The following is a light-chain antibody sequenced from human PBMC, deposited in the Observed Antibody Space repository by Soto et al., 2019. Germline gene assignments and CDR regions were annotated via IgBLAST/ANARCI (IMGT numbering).Light chain of an antibody. V-gene: IGKV1-8*01. CDR2: AAS. CDR1: QGISSY. CDR3: QQSHTFPIT. J-gene: IGKJ5*01. Sequence: AIRMTQSPSSLSASTGDRVTITCRASQGISSYLAWYQQKPGKAPNLLIYAASNLQSGVPSRFSASGSGTDFTLTINNLQPEDFATYYCQQSHTFPITFGQGTRLEI.